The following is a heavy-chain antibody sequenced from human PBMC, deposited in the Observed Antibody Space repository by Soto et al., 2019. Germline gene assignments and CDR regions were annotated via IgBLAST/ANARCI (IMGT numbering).Heavy chain of an antibody. D-gene: IGHD3-10*01. CDR3: ARQRGRYITTWGSGRPANGFDP. CDR1: GYTFTTYS. J-gene: IGHJ5*02. CDR2: INTDSGQT. V-gene: IGHV1-3*04. Sequence: VQLVQSGAEVKKPGASVTVSCKASGYTFTTYSVHWVRQAPGQSLEWMGWINTDSGQTKYAQKFQGRVIITRDTSATTVHMELSNIRSEDTAMYYCARQRGRYITTWGSGRPANGFDPWGQGTLVTVSS.